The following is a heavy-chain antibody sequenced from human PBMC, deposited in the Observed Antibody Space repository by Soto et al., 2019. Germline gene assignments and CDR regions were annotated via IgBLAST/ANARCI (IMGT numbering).Heavy chain of an antibody. V-gene: IGHV1-2*02. CDR3: ARGVVTRIEVMDV. Sequence: ASVKVSCKTSGYTFVDHYLYWVRQAPGQGLEWMGWINPRNGDKKYAQKFQGRVTMIRDTIITTTYMDLSALTSDDTAVYYCARGVVTRIEVMDVWGQCTKVTVS. D-gene: IGHD2-15*01. CDR2: INPRNGDK. CDR1: GYTFVDHY. J-gene: IGHJ6*02.